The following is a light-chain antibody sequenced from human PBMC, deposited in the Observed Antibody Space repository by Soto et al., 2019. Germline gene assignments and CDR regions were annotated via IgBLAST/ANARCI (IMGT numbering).Light chain of an antibody. CDR1: SSDVGGYNS. CDR2: KVS. Sequence: QSVLTQPASVSGSPGQSITISCTGTSSDVGGYNSVSWYQQHPGKAPKLMIYKVSNRPSGVSNRFTGSKSGNTASLTISGLQAEDEADYYCSSYTSSSTLVVFGGGTKVTVL. V-gene: IGLV2-14*01. CDR3: SSYTSSSTLVV. J-gene: IGLJ2*01.